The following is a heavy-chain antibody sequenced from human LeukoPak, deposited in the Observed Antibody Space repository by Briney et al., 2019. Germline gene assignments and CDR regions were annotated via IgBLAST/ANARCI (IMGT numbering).Heavy chain of an antibody. CDR2: IRSKAYGGTT. D-gene: IGHD2-15*01. CDR1: GFTFGDYA. Sequence: GGSLRLSCTASGFTFGDYAMSWVRQAPGKGLEWVGFIRSKAYGGTTEYAASVKGRFTTSRDDSKSIAYLQMNSLKTEDTAVYYCTRGGNRIGFDYWGQGTLVTVSS. V-gene: IGHV3-49*04. CDR3: TRGGNRIGFDY. J-gene: IGHJ4*02.